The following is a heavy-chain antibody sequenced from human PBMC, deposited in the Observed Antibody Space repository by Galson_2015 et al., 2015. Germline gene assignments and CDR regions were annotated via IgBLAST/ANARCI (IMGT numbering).Heavy chain of an antibody. CDR3: AIDHPHIVGATIGYYFDY. Sequence: SVKVSCKASGGTFSSYDISWVRQAPGQGLEWMGRVIRILGIANYAQKFQGRVTITADKSTSTAYMDMNSLRSEDTAVYYCAIDHPHIVGATIGYYFDYWGQGTLVTVSS. V-gene: IGHV1-69*04. CDR1: GGTFSSYD. J-gene: IGHJ4*02. CDR2: VIRILGIA. D-gene: IGHD1-26*01.